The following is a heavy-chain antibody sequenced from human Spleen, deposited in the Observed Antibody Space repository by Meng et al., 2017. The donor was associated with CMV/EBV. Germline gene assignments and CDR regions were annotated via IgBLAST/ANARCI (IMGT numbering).Heavy chain of an antibody. V-gene: IGHV3-21*01. CDR3: ATTETGTEFDYYYDMEV. D-gene: IGHD1-7*01. Sequence: LSLTCAASGFTFSSYSMNWVRQAPGKGLEWVSSISSSSSYIYYADSVRGRFTISRDNAKNSLYLQMNSLRAEDTAVYYCATTETGTEFDYYYDMEVWGQGTTVTVSS. CDR2: ISSSSSYI. J-gene: IGHJ6*02. CDR1: GFTFSSYS.